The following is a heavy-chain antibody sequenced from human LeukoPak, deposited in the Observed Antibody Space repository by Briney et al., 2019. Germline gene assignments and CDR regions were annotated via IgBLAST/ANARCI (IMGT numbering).Heavy chain of an antibody. Sequence: GRSLRLSCAASGFTFDDYAMHWVRQAPGKGLEWVSGISWNSGSIGYADSVKGRFTISRDNAKNSLYLQMNSLRAEDTALYYCAKVIGAYYYDSSGPDYWGQGTLVTVSS. V-gene: IGHV3-9*01. D-gene: IGHD3-22*01. CDR1: GFTFDDYA. J-gene: IGHJ4*02. CDR3: AKVIGAYYYDSSGPDY. CDR2: ISWNSGSI.